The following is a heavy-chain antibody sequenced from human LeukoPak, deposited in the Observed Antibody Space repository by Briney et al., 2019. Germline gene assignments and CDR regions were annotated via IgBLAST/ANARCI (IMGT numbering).Heavy chain of an antibody. J-gene: IGHJ6*02. D-gene: IGHD3-10*01. CDR2: INQDGSDT. Sequence: PGGSLRLSCAASGFSLSNYWMSWVRQAPGKGLEWVANINQDGSDTYYVDSVMGRFTTSKDNAKNSVYLQMNSLRPEDTAIYYCAWYGVTHGLDVWGQGTTVTVSS. V-gene: IGHV3-7*01. CDR3: AWYGVTHGLDV. CDR1: GFSLSNYW.